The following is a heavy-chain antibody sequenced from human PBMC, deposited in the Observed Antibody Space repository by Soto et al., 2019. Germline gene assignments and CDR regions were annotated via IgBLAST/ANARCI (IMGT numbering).Heavy chain of an antibody. CDR3: ARLSYVGSGWPNYFDC. CDR2: TYWDVDN. CDR1: GLSLSTSGVG. J-gene: IGHJ4*02. V-gene: IGHV2-5*02. Sequence: QITLKESGPTLVKPTQTLTLTCTFSGLSLSTSGVGVGWIRQPPGKTLAPLALTYWDVDNRYSPPLKSRLTITKDTSNTQLVLTMSTTEPVDTATYCFARLSYVGSGWPNYFDCGGQGTLVTVSS. D-gene: IGHD6-19*01.